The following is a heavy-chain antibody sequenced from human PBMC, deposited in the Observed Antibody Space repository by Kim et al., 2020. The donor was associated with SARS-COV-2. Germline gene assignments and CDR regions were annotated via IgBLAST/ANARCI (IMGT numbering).Heavy chain of an antibody. V-gene: IGHV1-69*01. Sequence: NYAQKSQGRVTITADESTSTAYMELSSLRSEDTAVYYCAREESALVGATRWGQGTLVTVSS. CDR3: AREESALVGATR. D-gene: IGHD1-26*01. J-gene: IGHJ4*02.